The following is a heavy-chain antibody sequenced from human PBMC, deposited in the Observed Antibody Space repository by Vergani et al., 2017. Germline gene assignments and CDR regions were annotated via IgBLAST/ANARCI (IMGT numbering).Heavy chain of an antibody. Sequence: QVQLQQWGGGLLKPSETLSLTCVVNGGSFTSYHWRWIRQSPGEGLGWVGDIDNIGRPDYNPSLKSRLTMSVNKSRNQFSLTLNSVTATDTAIYFCARVNTETNGHLYYCYYMDVWGQGTAVTVS. D-gene: IGHD4-11*01. CDR3: ARVNTETNGHLYYCYYMDV. CDR2: IDNIGRP. CDR1: GGSFTSYH. J-gene: IGHJ6*03. V-gene: IGHV4-34*01.